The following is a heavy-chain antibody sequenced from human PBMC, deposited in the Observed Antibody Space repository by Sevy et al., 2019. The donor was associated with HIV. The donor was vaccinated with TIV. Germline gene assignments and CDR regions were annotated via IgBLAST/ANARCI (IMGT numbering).Heavy chain of an antibody. J-gene: IGHJ3*02. CDR2: ISSTSSTI. CDR1: GFTFSSHS. Sequence: GGSLRLSCSASGFTFSSHSFNWVRQAPGKGLEWISYISSTSSTIFYADSVMDRFTISRDNAKNSLYLQMNSLRAEDTAVYYCARPLGYCCSTSCPYIFDIWGQGTMVTVSS. D-gene: IGHD2-2*01. V-gene: IGHV3-48*01. CDR3: ARPLGYCCSTSCPYIFDI.